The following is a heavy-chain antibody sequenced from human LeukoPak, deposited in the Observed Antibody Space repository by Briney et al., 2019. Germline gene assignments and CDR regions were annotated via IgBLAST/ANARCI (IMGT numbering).Heavy chain of an antibody. CDR1: GGSISSGGYY. CDR2: IYYSGST. V-gene: IGHV4-31*03. J-gene: IGHJ4*02. CDR3: ARGDYYGSGKTHFDS. Sequence: PSQTLSLTCTVSGGSISSGGYYWSWIRQHPGKGLEWIGYIYYSGSTYYNPSLRSRVTISVDTSKNQFSLKLSSVTAADTAVYYCARGDYYGSGKTHFDSWGQGTLVTVSS. D-gene: IGHD3-10*01.